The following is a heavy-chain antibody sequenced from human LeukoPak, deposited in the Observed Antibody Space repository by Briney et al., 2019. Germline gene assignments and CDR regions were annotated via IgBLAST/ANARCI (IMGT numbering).Heavy chain of an antibody. D-gene: IGHD3-22*01. V-gene: IGHV1-2*02. J-gene: IGHJ4*02. CDR3: ARAPALMIVASNFDS. CDR2: INPNSGGT. Sequence: GASVKVSFKGSRYTYTHYYMHWVRQAPGQGLEWMGWINPNSGGTNYAQKFQGRVTMTRDTSISTAYMELSRLRSDDTAVYYCARAPALMIVASNFDSWGRGHLFTVSS. CDR1: RYTYTHYY.